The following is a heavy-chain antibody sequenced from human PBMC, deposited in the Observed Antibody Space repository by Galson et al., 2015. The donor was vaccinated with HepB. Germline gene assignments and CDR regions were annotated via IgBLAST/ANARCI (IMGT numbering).Heavy chain of an antibody. V-gene: IGHV1-18*01. CDR3: ARVAGYVTLVDY. J-gene: IGHJ4*02. D-gene: IGHD3-10*02. CDR2: ISVYSGNT. Sequence: SVKVSCKASGYTFTSYGISWVRQAPGQGLEWMGWISVYSGNTNYVENLQDRVTMTTDTSTSTAYMELRSLRYDDTAVYYCARVAGYVTLVDYWGQGTLVTVSS. CDR1: GYTFTSYG.